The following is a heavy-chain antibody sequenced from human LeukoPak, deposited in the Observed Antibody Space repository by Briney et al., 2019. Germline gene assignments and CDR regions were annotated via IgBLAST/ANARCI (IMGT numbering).Heavy chain of an antibody. D-gene: IGHD6-19*01. CDR2: INWNGGST. V-gene: IGHV3-20*04. Sequence: SGGSLRLSCAASGFTFDDYGMSWVRQAPGKGLEWVSGINWNGGSTGYADSVKGRFTISRDNAKNSLYLQMNSLRAEDTAVYYCAKVRDSGWSEFDYWGQGTLVTVSS. J-gene: IGHJ4*02. CDR1: GFTFDDYG. CDR3: AKVRDSGWSEFDY.